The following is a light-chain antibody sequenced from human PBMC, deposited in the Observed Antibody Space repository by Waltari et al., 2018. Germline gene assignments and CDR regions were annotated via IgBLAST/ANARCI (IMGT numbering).Light chain of an antibody. Sequence: EIVLTQSPAILSLSPGEGATLSRRASRDVGVHLAWYQHRRGQPPRLLVYGGSMRATGVPARFSGSGSGTDFALRISSLEPEDFAIYFCQQRSNWPPSTFGPGTKL. CDR3: QQRSNWPPST. CDR1: RDVGVH. CDR2: GGS. J-gene: IGKJ2*02. V-gene: IGKV3-11*01.